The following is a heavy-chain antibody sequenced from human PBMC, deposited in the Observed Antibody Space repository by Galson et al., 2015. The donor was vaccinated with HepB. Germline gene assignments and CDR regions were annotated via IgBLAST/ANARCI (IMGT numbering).Heavy chain of an antibody. CDR1: GFTFSSYS. Sequence: SLRLSCAASGFTFSSYSMNWVRQAPGKGLEWVSSISSSSSYIYYADSVKGRFTISRDNAKNSLYLQMNSLRAEDTAVYYCARASEGYSGSYFGLAAFDIWGQGTMVTVSS. CDR2: ISSSSSYI. CDR3: ARASEGYSGSYFGLAAFDI. V-gene: IGHV3-21*01. J-gene: IGHJ3*02. D-gene: IGHD1-26*01.